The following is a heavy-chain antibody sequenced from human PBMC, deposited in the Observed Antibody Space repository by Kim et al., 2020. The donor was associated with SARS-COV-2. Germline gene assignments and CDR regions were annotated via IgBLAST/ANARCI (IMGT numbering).Heavy chain of an antibody. V-gene: IGHV3-30*02. CDR2: K. J-gene: IGHJ4*02. D-gene: IGHD1-26*01. CDR3: AKDPAAGARVY. Sequence: KYYADSVKGRFTISRDNSKNTLYLQMNSLRAEDTAVYYCAKDPAAGARVYWGQGTLVTVSS.